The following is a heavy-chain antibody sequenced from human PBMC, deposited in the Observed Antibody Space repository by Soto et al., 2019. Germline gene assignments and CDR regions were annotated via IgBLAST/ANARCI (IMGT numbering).Heavy chain of an antibody. Sequence: QVQLVQSGAEVKKPGASVKVSCKASGYTFTSYGISWVRQAPGQGLEWMGWINPYNGNTKYAQKLQGRVTMTTDTSTRTAYRELRSLRSDDRAFDSCGRDAAWELFDYWGQGTLVTVSS. CDR3: GRDAAWELFDY. CDR1: GYTFTSYG. V-gene: IGHV1-18*01. D-gene: IGHD1-7*01. J-gene: IGHJ4*02. CDR2: INPYNGNT.